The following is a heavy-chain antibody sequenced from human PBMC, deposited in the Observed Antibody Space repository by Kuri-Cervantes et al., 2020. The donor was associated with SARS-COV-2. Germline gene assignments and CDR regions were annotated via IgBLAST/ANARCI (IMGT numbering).Heavy chain of an antibody. V-gene: IGHV3-7*05. CDR3: ARDRHLAVAGHFDY. Sequence: ESLKISCATSGFNFSSYWMSWGRQAPGKGLEWVANIKQDGSEKYYVDSVKGRFTIYRDNAKDSLYLQMNSLRAEYTAVYYCARDRHLAVAGHFDYWGQGTLVTVSS. CDR1: GFNFSSYW. CDR2: IKQDGSEK. J-gene: IGHJ4*02. D-gene: IGHD6-19*01.